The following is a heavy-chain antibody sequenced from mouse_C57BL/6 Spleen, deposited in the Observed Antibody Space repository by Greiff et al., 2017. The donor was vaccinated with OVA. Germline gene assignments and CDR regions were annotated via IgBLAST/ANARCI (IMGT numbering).Heavy chain of an antibody. J-gene: IGHJ3*01. CDR1: GYTFTSYW. D-gene: IGHD2-1*01. CDR3: ARYGNGAY. Sequence: QVQLQQPGTELVKPGASVKLSCKASGYTFTSYWMHWVKQRPGQGLEWIGDINPNNGGTSYNQKFKGKATLTVDKSSSTAYMELRSLTSEDSAVYYCARYGNGAYWGQGTLVTVSA. CDR2: INPNNGGT. V-gene: IGHV1-53*01.